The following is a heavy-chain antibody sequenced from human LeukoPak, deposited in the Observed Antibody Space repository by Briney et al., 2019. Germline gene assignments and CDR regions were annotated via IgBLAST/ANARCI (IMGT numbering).Heavy chain of an antibody. Sequence: SETLSLTCTVSGGSISSSSYHWGWRRQPPGRGLERMGSFYYSGSTYYNPSLKSRVTISVDTSKNQFSLKLSTVTAADTAVYYCARESVVVTAIPLRWFDPWGQGTLVTVSS. CDR3: ARESVVVTAIPLRWFDP. V-gene: IGHV4-39*07. CDR1: GGSISSSSYH. J-gene: IGHJ5*02. D-gene: IGHD2-21*02. CDR2: FYYSGST.